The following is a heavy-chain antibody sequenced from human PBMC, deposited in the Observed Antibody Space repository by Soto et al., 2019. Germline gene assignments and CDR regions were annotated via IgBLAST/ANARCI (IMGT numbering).Heavy chain of an antibody. V-gene: IGHV4-30-4*01. Sequence: SEILSLTCTVSCGSISSGDYYWSWIRQPPGKGLEWIGYIYYSGSTYYNPSLKSRVTISVDTSKNQFSLKLSSVTAADTAVYYCARANEGNLFDYWGQGTLVTVSS. CDR3: ARANEGNLFDY. D-gene: IGHD1-1*01. J-gene: IGHJ4*02. CDR1: CGSISSGDYY. CDR2: IYYSGST.